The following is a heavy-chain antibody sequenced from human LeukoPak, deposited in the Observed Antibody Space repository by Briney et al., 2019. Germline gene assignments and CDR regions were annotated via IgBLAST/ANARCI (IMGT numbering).Heavy chain of an antibody. V-gene: IGHV3-21*01. CDR1: GFTFSSYS. J-gene: IGHJ4*02. D-gene: IGHD5-18*01. CDR2: ISSSSSYI. Sequence: GGSLRLSCAASGFTFSSYSMNWVRQAPGKGLEWVSSISSSSSYIYYADSVKGRFTISRGNAKNSLYLQMNSLRAEDTAVYYCARDNGYSYGYYYWGQGTLVTVSS. CDR3: ARDNGYSYGYYY.